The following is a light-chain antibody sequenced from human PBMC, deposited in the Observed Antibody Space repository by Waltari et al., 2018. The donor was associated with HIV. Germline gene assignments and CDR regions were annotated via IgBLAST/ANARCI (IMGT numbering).Light chain of an antibody. V-gene: IGLV3-21*02. J-gene: IGLJ2*01. CDR3: QVWDSSSDHVL. CDR2: DDS. CDR1: NIGSKS. Sequence: SYVLTQPPSVSVAPGQTARITCGGNNIGSKSVHWYQQKPGQAPVLVVYDDSDRPSGIPGRFSGSNSGNTATLTISRVEAGDAADYHCQVWDSSSDHVLFGGGTKVTVL.